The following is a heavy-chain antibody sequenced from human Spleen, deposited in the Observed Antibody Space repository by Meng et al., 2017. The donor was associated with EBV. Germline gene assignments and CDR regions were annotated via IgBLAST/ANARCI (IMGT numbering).Heavy chain of an antibody. CDR1: GGSIFEKW. CDR3: ARRERYSYDILHDNYFEY. V-gene: IGHV4-4*02. CDR2: VYSSGTA. D-gene: IGHD3-22*01. J-gene: IGHJ4*02. Sequence: VQLREAGPRLVKPSGTLSLPCVVSGGSIFEKWWTWVRQSPGKGLERIGEVYSSGTAANYNPSLRSRVTLSVDAAKNQFSLRLSSVTAADTAVYYCARRERYSYDILHDNYFEYWGPGSLVTVSS.